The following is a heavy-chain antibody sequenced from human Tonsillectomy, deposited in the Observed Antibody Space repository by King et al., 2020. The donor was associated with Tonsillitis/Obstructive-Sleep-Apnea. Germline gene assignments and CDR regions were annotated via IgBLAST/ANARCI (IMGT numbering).Heavy chain of an antibody. CDR3: ARYRCSSVSCYGALDY. Sequence: VQLVESGGGLIQPGGSLRLSCAASGFTVSSNYMSWVRQAPGKGLEWVSLIYSGGSTYYADSVKGRFTISRDNSKNTLFLQMNSLRAEDTAVYYCARYRCSSVSCYGALDYWGQGTLVTVSS. CDR1: GFTVSSNY. D-gene: IGHD2-2*01. V-gene: IGHV3-53*01. J-gene: IGHJ4*02. CDR2: IYSGGST.